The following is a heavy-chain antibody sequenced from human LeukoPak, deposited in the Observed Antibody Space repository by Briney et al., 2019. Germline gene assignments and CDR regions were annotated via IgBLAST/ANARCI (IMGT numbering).Heavy chain of an antibody. D-gene: IGHD4-17*01. Sequence: SETLSLTCTVSGGSISSSSYYWGWIRQPPGKGLEWIGSIYYSGSTYYNLSLKSRVTISVDTSKNQFSLKLSSVTAADTAVYYCARQAETRGYWGQGTLVTVSS. J-gene: IGHJ4*02. V-gene: IGHV4-39*01. CDR2: IYYSGST. CDR1: GGSISSSSYY. CDR3: ARQAETRGY.